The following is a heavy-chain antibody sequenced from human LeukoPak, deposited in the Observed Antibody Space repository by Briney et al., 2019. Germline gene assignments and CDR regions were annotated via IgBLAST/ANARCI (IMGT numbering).Heavy chain of an antibody. CDR1: GYIFTDYY. CDR2: INPNSGYT. D-gene: IGHD3-10*01. J-gene: IGHJ4*02. CDR3: ARGYRFGSNPDY. V-gene: IGHV1-2*02. Sequence: ASVKVSCKASGYIFTDYYIHWVRQAPGHGLEWMGWINPNSGYTNYAQKFQGRVTMTRDTSIGTGYMELSRLTSDDTAVYYCARGYRFGSNPDYWGQGTVVTVSS.